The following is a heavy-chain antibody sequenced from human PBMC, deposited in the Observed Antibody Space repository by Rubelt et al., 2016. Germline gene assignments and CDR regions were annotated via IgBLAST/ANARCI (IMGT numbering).Heavy chain of an antibody. CDR1: GYTFTSYA. J-gene: IGHJ2*01. CDR2: INAGNGNT. Sequence: QVQLVQSGVEVKKPGASVKVSCKASGYTFTSYAMHWVRQAPGQRLAWMGWINAGNGNTKYSQKFQGRGSITRDTSASTAYMERSSLRSEDTAVYYCTRSKDTAMVTDADWYFDLWGRGTLVTVSS. D-gene: IGHD5-18*01. CDR3: TRSKDTAMVTDADWYFDL. V-gene: IGHV1-3*01.